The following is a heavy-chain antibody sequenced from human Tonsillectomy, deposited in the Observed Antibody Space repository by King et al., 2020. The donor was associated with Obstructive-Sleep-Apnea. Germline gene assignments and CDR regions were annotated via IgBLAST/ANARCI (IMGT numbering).Heavy chain of an antibody. D-gene: IGHD4-17*01. Sequence: EVQLVESGGGLVQSGGSLSLSCAASGFTFSSYWMHWVRQAPGKGLVWVSRINSDGSTTSYADSVKGRFTISRDNAKNTLYLQMNSLRAEDTAVYCCATRGATVTAIDYWGQGTLVTVSS. CDR3: ATRGATVTAIDY. CDR2: INSDGSTT. J-gene: IGHJ4*02. CDR1: GFTFSSYW. V-gene: IGHV3-74*01.